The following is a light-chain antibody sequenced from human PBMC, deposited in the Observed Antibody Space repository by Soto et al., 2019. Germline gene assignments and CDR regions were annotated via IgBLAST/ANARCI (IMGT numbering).Light chain of an antibody. CDR1: NSDVGDYNY. CDR2: EVS. V-gene: IGLV2-8*01. CDR3: SSYAGTNNMV. Sequence: QSVLTQPPSASGSPGQSVTISCTGTNSDVGDYNYVSWYQQHPGKAPKLMIYEVSKRPSGVPDRFSRSKSGNTASLTVSGLKAEAEAEYYCSSYAGTNNMVFGGGTKVTVL. J-gene: IGLJ2*01.